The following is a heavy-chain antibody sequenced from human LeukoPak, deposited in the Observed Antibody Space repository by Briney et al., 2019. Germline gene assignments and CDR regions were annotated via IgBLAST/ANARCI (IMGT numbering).Heavy chain of an antibody. D-gene: IGHD4-11*01. CDR1: GGTFSSYA. V-gene: IGHV1-69*13. CDR2: IIPIFGTA. J-gene: IGHJ4*02. CDR3: ARVVYDYSNYVSLDYFDY. Sequence: SVKVSYKASGGTFSSYAISWVRQAPGQGLEWMGGIIPIFGTANYAQKFQGRVTITADESTSTAYMELSSLRSEDTAVYYCARVVYDYSNYVSLDYFDYWGQGTLVTVSS.